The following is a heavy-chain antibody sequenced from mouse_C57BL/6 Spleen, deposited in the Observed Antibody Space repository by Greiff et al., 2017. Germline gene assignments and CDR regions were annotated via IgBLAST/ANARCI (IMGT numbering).Heavy chain of an antibody. CDR2: IDPSDSYT. J-gene: IGHJ2*01. V-gene: IGHV1-69*01. CDR3: ARNDGYYLYYLDD. CDR1: GYTFPRYW. Sequence: VQLQQPGTELVKPGASVKLSCKASGYTFPRYWMHWVKQRPGQGLEWIGEIDPSDSYTNYNQQFKGKSTVTVDKSSSPAYMQLSSLTSEDSAVYYCARNDGYYLYYLDDWGQGTTLTVSS. D-gene: IGHD2-3*01.